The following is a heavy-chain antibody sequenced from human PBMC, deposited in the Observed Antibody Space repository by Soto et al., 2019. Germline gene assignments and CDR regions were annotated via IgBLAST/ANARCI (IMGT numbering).Heavy chain of an antibody. Sequence: EVQLVESGGGLAKPGGSPRLSCAASGFTFSSYSMNWVRQAPGKGLEWVSSLSSSTSYIYYADSVKGRFTISRDTAKNSLYLQMNNLRAEDTAVYYCAKEVSSWFHGMDVWGQGTTVTVSS. V-gene: IGHV3-21*01. J-gene: IGHJ6*02. CDR2: LSSSTSYI. CDR1: GFTFSSYS. D-gene: IGHD6-13*01. CDR3: AKEVSSWFHGMDV.